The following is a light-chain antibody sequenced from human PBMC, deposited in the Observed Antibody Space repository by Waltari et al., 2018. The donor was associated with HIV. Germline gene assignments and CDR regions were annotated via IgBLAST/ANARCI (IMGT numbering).Light chain of an antibody. V-gene: IGLV1-44*01. J-gene: IGLJ3*02. CDR3: AAWDDGVNGWV. Sequence: QSVLTQSPSASGTPGQRVTISCSGSSSNIAANTRSWYQQFSGTAPKLPIHSNNQRPPGVTDRFSGTKSGTAASLAISGLQSEDEADYYCAAWDDGVNGWVFGGGTKLTVL. CDR1: SSNIAANT. CDR2: SNN.